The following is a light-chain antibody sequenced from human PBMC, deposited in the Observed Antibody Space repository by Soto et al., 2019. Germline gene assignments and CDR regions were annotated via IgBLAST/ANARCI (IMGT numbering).Light chain of an antibody. CDR2: ATS. V-gene: IGKV1-27*01. J-gene: IGKJ4*01. Sequence: DIQLTQSPSSLSASVGDRVTITCRASQAISSYLAWYQQKPGKVPELLIYATSTLQSGAPSRFSRSGSGTDFTLTISSLQPDGVANYSCYKYNHAPTFGGGTKVEIK. CDR3: YKYNHAPT. CDR1: QAISSY.